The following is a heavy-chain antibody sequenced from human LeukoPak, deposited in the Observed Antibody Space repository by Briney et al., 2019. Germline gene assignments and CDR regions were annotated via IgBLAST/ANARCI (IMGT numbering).Heavy chain of an antibody. CDR1: GFTFSSFA. D-gene: IGHD3-22*01. CDR2: ISFDGSDK. J-gene: IGHJ4*02. CDR3: ARDFDSSGYYYAY. Sequence: PGRSLRLSCAASGFTFSSFAMHWVRQAPGKGLDWVAVISFDGSDKYYADAVKGRFTISRDNSENTVYLQMNSLRAEDTAVYYCARDFDSSGYYYAYWGQGSLVTVSS. V-gene: IGHV3-30*04.